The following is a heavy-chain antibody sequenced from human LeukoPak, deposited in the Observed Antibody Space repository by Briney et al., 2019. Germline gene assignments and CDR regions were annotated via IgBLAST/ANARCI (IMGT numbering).Heavy chain of an antibody. D-gene: IGHD2-2*01. CDR1: GYTFTSYY. CDR2: INPSGGST. CDR3: ANLDPLYCSSTSCYQGDFDY. V-gene: IGHV1-46*01. J-gene: IGHJ4*02. Sequence: ASVKVSCKASGYTFTSYYMHWVRQAPGQGLEWMGIINPSGGSTSYAQKFQGRVTMTRDTSTSTVYMELSSLRSEDTAVYYCANLDPLYCSSTSCYQGDFDYWGQGTLVTVSS.